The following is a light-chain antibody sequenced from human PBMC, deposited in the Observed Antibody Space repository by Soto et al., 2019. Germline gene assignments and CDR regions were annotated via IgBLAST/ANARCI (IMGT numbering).Light chain of an antibody. V-gene: IGLV1-40*01. CDR1: SSNIGAGYD. Sequence: QSVLTQPPSVSGAPGQWVTISCTGSSSNIGAGYDVHWYQQLPGAAPKLLIYGNSNRPSGVPDRFSGSKSGTSASLAITGLQAEDEADYYCQSYDSSCVVFGGGTKLTVL. J-gene: IGLJ2*01. CDR3: QSYDSSCVV. CDR2: GNS.